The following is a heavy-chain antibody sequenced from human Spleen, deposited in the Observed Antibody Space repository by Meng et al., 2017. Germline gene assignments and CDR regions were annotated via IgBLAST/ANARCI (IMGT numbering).Heavy chain of an antibody. V-gene: IGHV4-61*01. Sequence: VQLEGSGPGRVGPSETTSLTCTVSGGSVSSGSYYWSWIRQLPGKRLEWIGYIYYSGSTKYNPSLKSRVTISIDTSKNQFSLKLSSVTAADTAVYYCARSAYCNGDCYSGYWYFDLWGRGTLVTVSS. CDR1: GGSVSSGSYY. CDR2: IYYSGST. CDR3: ARSAYCNGDCYSGYWYFDL. J-gene: IGHJ2*01. D-gene: IGHD2-21*02.